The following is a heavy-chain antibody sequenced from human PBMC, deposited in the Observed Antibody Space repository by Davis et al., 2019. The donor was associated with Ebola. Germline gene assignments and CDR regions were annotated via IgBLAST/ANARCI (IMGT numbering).Heavy chain of an antibody. D-gene: IGHD3-16*01. CDR1: GFTFSTYS. V-gene: IGHV3-21*01. CDR2: ISSDSDYI. J-gene: IGHJ6*02. CDR3: ARDRPLDFFFGDYYGMDV. Sequence: GGSLRLSCAASGFTFSTYSMSWVRQAPGKGLECVSSISSDSDYIYYADSAKGRFTISRDNAKNSLYLQMNSLRAEDTAVYYCARDRPLDFFFGDYYGMDVWGQGTTVTVSS.